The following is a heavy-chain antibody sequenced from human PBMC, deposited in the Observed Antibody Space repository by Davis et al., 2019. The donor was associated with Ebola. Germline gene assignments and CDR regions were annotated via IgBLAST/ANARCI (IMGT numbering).Heavy chain of an antibody. V-gene: IGHV4-34*01. CDR3: ARGRPSVMLILADAPLYAMDV. D-gene: IGHD2-8*02. CDR2: IHHSGRT. Sequence: PSETLSLTCAVNGGSFRAYYWTWIRQSPGKGLEWIGEIHHSGRTNYNPSLKSRVSISLDTSKNQFSLKVGSVTAADTAVYFCARGRPSVMLILADAPLYAMDVWGQGTTVTVSS. CDR1: GGSFRAYY. J-gene: IGHJ6*02.